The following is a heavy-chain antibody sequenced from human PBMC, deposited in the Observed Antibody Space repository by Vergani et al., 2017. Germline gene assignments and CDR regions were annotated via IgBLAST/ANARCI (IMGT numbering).Heavy chain of an antibody. Sequence: QVQLVQSGAEVKKPGSSVKVSCKASGGTFSSYTITWVRQAPGHGLEWMWRIVPTLNVANYAQNFQGRASITADMSTSTSYMDLSSLGSEDSAVYYCARTLGYCSCDSCYSGIPVFDYYYCLDVWGQGTTVTVSS. D-gene: IGHD2-15*01. CDR1: GGTFSSYT. CDR2: IVPTLNVA. J-gene: IGHJ6*02. V-gene: IGHV1-69*02. CDR3: ARTLGYCSCDSCYSGIPVFDYYYCLDV.